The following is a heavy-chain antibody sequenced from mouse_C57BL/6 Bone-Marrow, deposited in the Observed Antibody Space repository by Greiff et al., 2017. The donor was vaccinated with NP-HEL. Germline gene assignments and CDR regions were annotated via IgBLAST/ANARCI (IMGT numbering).Heavy chain of an antibody. Sequence: EVKVVESGGGLVKPGGSLKLSCAASGFTFSSYAMSWVRQTPEKRLEWVATISDGGSYTYYPDNVKGRFTISRDNAKNNLYLQMSHLKSEDTAMYYCARLYGSSPTWFAYWGQGTLVTVSA. CDR2: ISDGGSYT. J-gene: IGHJ3*01. D-gene: IGHD1-1*01. V-gene: IGHV5-4*03. CDR3: ARLYGSSPTWFAY. CDR1: GFTFSSYA.